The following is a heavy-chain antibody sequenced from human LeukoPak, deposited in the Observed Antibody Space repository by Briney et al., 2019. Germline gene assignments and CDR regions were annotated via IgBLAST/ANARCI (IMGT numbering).Heavy chain of an antibody. CDR2: INSADNVE. J-gene: IGHJ5*02. CDR1: GFSLRSSE. D-gene: IGHD2-8*01. V-gene: IGHV3-48*03. CDR3: ARDTVNGPFVISLDL. Sequence: GGFLRLSCAASGFSLRSSEMNWVRQAPGKGPEWVAHINSADNVEYYTDSVRGRFTMSRDNAKDLLYLHLNSLRDEETAVYYCARDTVNGPFVISLDLWGQGVLVTVSS.